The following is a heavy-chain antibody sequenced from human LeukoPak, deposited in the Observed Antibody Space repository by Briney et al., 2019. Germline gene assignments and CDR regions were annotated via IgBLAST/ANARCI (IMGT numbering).Heavy chain of an antibody. CDR3: ARDYGDFLEYFDP. D-gene: IGHD4-17*01. V-gene: IGHV3-21*01. J-gene: IGHJ5*02. Sequence: GGSLRLSCAASGFTFSSYNMNWVRQAPGKGLEWVSSITSSSTYIYCTDSVKGRFTISRDNAKNSLYLQMNSLRAEDTAVYYCARDYGDFLEYFDPWGQGTLVTVSS. CDR2: ITSSSTYI. CDR1: GFTFSSYN.